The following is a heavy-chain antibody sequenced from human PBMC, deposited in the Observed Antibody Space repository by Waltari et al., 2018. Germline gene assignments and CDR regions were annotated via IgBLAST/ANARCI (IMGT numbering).Heavy chain of an antibody. Sequence: QLQLQESGPGLVRPPETLSLTCPVSRRPPRCIIYDCGWVPQPPGKGLEWIGSFYKSGTTYYNPSLKSRVTISVDTANNQFSLKLNSVTAADTAVYYCVRGYPDIVATISDYWGQGTLVIVSS. CDR2: FYKSGTT. V-gene: IGHV4-39*07. CDR1: RRPPRCIIYD. CDR3: VRGYPDIVATISDY. J-gene: IGHJ4*02. D-gene: IGHD5-12*01.